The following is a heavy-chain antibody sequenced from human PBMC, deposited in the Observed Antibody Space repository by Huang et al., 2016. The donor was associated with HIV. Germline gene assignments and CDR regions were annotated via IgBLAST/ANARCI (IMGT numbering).Heavy chain of an antibody. J-gene: IGHJ4*02. CDR2: ISYDGRSP. D-gene: IGHD2-15*01. Sequence: QLQLVESGGGVVQPGTSLRVSCAASGFTLSGFGMHWVRQTPGKGLGWVAVISYDGRSPVYAGSVKGRFTISRDNSDNTLDLQMNSLRPDDTGFYYCAKESRWFSSLDHWGQGILVTVSS. CDR1: GFTLSGFG. V-gene: IGHV3-30*18. CDR3: AKESRWFSSLDH.